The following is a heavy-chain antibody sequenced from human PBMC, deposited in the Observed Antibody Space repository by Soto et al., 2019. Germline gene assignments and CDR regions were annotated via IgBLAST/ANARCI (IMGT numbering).Heavy chain of an antibody. CDR1: GFIFSDYA. Sequence: EVQLLESEGGLVQPGRSLRLSCAASGFIFSDYAMSWVRQAPGKGLEWVSALSGSGSNTYYAYSVKGRFTISRDNVKNTVSLQINNLTAEDTAVYYCAKGGVTRSYYYAMDVWGQGTTVTVSS. CDR3: AKGGVTRSYYYAMDV. J-gene: IGHJ6*02. CDR2: LSGSGSNT. V-gene: IGHV3-23*01.